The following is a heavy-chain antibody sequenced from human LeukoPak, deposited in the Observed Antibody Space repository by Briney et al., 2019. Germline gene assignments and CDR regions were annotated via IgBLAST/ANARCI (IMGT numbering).Heavy chain of an antibody. CDR2: IYYSGST. CDR3: ARIVTMIVVVWFDP. D-gene: IGHD3-22*01. J-gene: IGHJ5*02. V-gene: IGHV4-39*01. Sequence: NPSETLSLTCTVSGGSISSSSYYWGWIRQPPGKGLEWIGSIYYSGSTYYNPSLKSRVTISVDTSKNQFSLKLSSVTAADTAVYYCARIVTMIVVVWFDPWGQGTLVTVSS. CDR1: GGSISSSSYY.